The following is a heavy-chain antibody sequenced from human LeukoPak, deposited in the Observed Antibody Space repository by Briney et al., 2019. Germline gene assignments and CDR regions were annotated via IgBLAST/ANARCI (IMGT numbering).Heavy chain of an antibody. J-gene: IGHJ4*02. CDR2: IYYSGST. V-gene: IGHV4-59*04. CDR1: GFTFSSYE. CDR3: ARMYSGTYSHFDY. D-gene: IGHD1-26*01. Sequence: KPGGTLRLSCAASGFTFSSYEMNWIRQPPGKGLEWIGNIYYSGSTYYNPSLESRVTVSVDTSKNQFSLKLSSVTAADTAVYYCARMYSGTYSHFDYWGQGTLVTVSS.